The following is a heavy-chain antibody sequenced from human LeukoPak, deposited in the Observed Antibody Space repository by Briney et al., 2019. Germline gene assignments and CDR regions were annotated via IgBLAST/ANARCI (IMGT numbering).Heavy chain of an antibody. J-gene: IGHJ5*02. CDR3: ARDVGLELHSHWFDP. CDR1: GFTFSSYS. V-gene: IGHV3-21*01. D-gene: IGHD1-7*01. Sequence: PGGSLRLSCAASGFTFSSYSMNWVRQAPGKGLEWVSSISSSSSYIYYADSVKGRFTISRDNAKNSLYLQMNSLRAEDTAVYYCARDVGLELHSHWFDPWGQGTLVTVSS. CDR2: ISSSSSYI.